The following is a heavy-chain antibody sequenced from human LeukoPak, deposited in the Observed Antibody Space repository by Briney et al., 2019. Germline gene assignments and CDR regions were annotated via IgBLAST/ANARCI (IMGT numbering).Heavy chain of an antibody. Sequence: GASVKVSCKASGYTFTSYGISWVRQAPGQGLEWMGWISAYNGNTNYAQKLQGRVTLTTDTSTSTAYMELRSLTSDDTAVYYCARVIAAAGTEWFDPWGQGTLVTVSS. CDR3: ARVIAAAGTEWFDP. D-gene: IGHD6-13*01. CDR2: ISAYNGNT. J-gene: IGHJ5*02. V-gene: IGHV1-18*01. CDR1: GYTFTSYG.